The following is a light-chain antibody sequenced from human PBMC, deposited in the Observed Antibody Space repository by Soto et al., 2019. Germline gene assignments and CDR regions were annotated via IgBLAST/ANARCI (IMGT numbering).Light chain of an antibody. CDR2: KAS. V-gene: IGKV1-5*03. J-gene: IGKJ1*01. Sequence: DIQMTQSPSTLSAFVGDRVTITCRASQSISSWLAWYQQKPGKAPKLLIYKASTLESGVPSRFSGSGSGTEFTLTISSLQPDDFATYYCQQYDTYPWTFGQGTEVEI. CDR1: QSISSW. CDR3: QQYDTYPWT.